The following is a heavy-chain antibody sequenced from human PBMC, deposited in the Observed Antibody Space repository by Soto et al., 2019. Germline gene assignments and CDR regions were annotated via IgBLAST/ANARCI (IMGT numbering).Heavy chain of an antibody. Sequence: QVQLVESGGGVVQPGRSLRLSCAASGFTFGSYGMHWVRQAPGKGLEWVAVISYDGGNKYYADSVKGRFTISRDNSKNTLYLQMDSLRPDDTAVYYCAGSETTYGNFGNWGQGTLVTVSS. CDR3: AGSETTYGNFGN. D-gene: IGHD4-17*01. CDR2: ISYDGGNK. CDR1: GFTFGSYG. V-gene: IGHV3-30*03. J-gene: IGHJ4*02.